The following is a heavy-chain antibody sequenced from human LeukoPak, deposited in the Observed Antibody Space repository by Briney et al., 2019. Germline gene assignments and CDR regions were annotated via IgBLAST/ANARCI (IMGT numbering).Heavy chain of an antibody. CDR3: AREKGDSGYGEVVIDY. Sequence: PGRSLRLSCAASGFTFSSYGMNWVRQAPGKGLEWVAVIWYDGSNKYYADSVKGRFTISRDNSKNTLYLQMNSLRAEDTAVYYCAREKGDSGYGEVVIDYWGQGTLVTVSS. CDR2: IWYDGSNK. V-gene: IGHV3-33*01. CDR1: GFTFSSYG. D-gene: IGHD5-12*01. J-gene: IGHJ4*02.